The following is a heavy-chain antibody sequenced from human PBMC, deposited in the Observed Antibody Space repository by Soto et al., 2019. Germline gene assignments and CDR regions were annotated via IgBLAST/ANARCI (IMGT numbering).Heavy chain of an antibody. Sequence: GGSLRLSCAASGFTFSSYWMHWVRQAPGKGLVWVSRINSDGSSTSYADSVKGRFTISRDNAKNTLYLQMNSLRAEDTAVYYCARDPTSPYSSSWTHYFDYWGQGTLVTVSS. D-gene: IGHD6-13*01. CDR2: INSDGSST. V-gene: IGHV3-74*01. CDR1: GFTFSSYW. J-gene: IGHJ4*02. CDR3: ARDPTSPYSSSWTHYFDY.